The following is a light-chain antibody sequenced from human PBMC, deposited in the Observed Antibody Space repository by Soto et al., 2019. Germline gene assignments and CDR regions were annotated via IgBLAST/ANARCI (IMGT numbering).Light chain of an antibody. CDR3: QQYNNWPRT. V-gene: IGKV3-15*01. CDR2: GAS. Sequence: IVMTQSPATLSVSPGERATLSCRALQSVSSNLSWYQQKPGQAPRLLIYGASTRATGIPARFSGSGSGTEFTLTISSLQSEDFAVYYCQQYNNWPRTFGQGTKVEIK. CDR1: QSVSSN. J-gene: IGKJ1*01.